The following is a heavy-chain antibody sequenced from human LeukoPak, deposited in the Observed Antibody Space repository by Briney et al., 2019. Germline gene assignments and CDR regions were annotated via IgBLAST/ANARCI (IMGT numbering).Heavy chain of an antibody. CDR3: TRGDYGKSDY. D-gene: IGHD3-16*01. V-gene: IGHV3-48*03. CDR1: GFTFSIYE. Sequence: GGSLRLSCAASGFTFSIYEMNWVRQAPGKGLEWVSYIGIGGATIYYADSVKVRFTISRDNAKNSLYLQMNSLRAEDTAVHYCTRGDYGKSDYWGQGTLVTVSS. CDR2: IGIGGATI. J-gene: IGHJ4*02.